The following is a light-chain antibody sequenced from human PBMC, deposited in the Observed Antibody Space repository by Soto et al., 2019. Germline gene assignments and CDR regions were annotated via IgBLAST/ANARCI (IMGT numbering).Light chain of an antibody. CDR2: GAS. Sequence: PGERATLSCWASQSVSNRYLAWYQQKPGQAPRLLIYGASTRATGIPARFSGSGSGTEFTLTISSLQSEDFAVYYCQQRSNWPWTFGQGTKVDIK. J-gene: IGKJ1*01. CDR1: QSVSNRY. V-gene: IGKV3-15*01. CDR3: QQRSNWPWT.